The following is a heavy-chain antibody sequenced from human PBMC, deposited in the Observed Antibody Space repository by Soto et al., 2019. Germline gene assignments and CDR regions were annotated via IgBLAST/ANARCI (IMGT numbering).Heavy chain of an antibody. D-gene: IGHD6-19*01. V-gene: IGHV3-48*01. Sequence: GGSLRLSCAASGFTFSSYSMNWVRQAPGKGLEWVSYISRSSSTIYYADSVKGRFTISRDNAKNSLYLQMNSLRAEDTAVYYCARDGWAINSSGWPFDYWGQGTLVTVSS. J-gene: IGHJ4*02. CDR1: GFTFSSYS. CDR2: ISRSSSTI. CDR3: ARDGWAINSSGWPFDY.